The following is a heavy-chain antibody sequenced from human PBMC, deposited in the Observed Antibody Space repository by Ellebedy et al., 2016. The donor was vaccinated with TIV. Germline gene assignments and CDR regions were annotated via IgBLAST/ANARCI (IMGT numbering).Heavy chain of an antibody. J-gene: IGHJ6*02. Sequence: GGSLRLXXAASGFTFSSYWMSWVRQAPGKGLEWVANIKQDGSEKYYVDSVKGRFTISRDNAKNSLYLQMNSLRAEDTAVYYCARGGGGIVATTVFYYYGMDVWGQGTTVTVSS. V-gene: IGHV3-7*01. D-gene: IGHD5-12*01. CDR3: ARGGGGIVATTVFYYYGMDV. CDR2: IKQDGSEK. CDR1: GFTFSSYW.